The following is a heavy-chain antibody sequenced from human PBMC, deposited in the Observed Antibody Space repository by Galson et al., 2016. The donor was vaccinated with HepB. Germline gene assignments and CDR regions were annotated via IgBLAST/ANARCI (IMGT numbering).Heavy chain of an antibody. D-gene: IGHD5-24*01. J-gene: IGHJ4*01. CDR2: ISPDGSVT. Sequence: SLRLSCAASGFTFSNFWMHWVRQAPGKGLMWVSRISPDGSVTIYGDSVKGRFSTSRDNAKNTLFLQMNSLRAEDTAVYYYGASRDGYIDYWGQGALVTISS. CDR3: GASRDGYIDY. V-gene: IGHV3-74*01. CDR1: GFTFSNFW.